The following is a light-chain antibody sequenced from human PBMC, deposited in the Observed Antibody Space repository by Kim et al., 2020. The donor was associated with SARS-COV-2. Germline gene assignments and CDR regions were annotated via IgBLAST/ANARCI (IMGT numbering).Light chain of an antibody. J-gene: IGLJ1*01. CDR1: SLRNSY. CDR3: YARISFTIQYV. V-gene: IGLV3-19*01. CDR2: GEN. Sequence: SSELTQDPAVSVALGQTVRITCLGDSLRNSYAGWYQQKPGQAPLLVMHGENSRPSGIPGRFSGSSSGDTATLTITGAQAEDEAVYYCYARISFTIQYVFG.